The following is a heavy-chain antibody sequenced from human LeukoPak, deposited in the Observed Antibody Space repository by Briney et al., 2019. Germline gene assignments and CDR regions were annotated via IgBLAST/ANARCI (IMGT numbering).Heavy chain of an antibody. D-gene: IGHD6-19*01. Sequence: GESLKISCKASGYNFTNYWIGWVRQMPGKGLEWMGIIYPGDSNPRYTRYSPSFQGQVTISADKSISAAFLQWSSLKASDTAMYYCARHGSRGWYVDYWGPGTLVTVFS. J-gene: IGHJ4*02. CDR3: ARHGSRGWYVDY. CDR2: IYPGDSNPRYT. CDR1: GYNFTNYW. V-gene: IGHV5-51*01.